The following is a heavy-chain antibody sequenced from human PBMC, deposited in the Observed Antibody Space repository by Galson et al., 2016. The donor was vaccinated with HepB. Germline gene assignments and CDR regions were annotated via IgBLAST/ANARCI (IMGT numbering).Heavy chain of an antibody. CDR1: GYSFTNYW. CDR2: IYPGDSDT. V-gene: IGHV5-51*01. D-gene: IGHD3-16*01. CDR3: ARSVWGDGVRDYYDMDV. Sequence: QSGAEVKKPGESLKISCKGSGYSFTNYWIGWVRQMPGKGLEWMGIIYPGDSDTRYSPSFQGQVIISADKSISTAYLQWSSLKASDTAMYYCARSVWGDGVRDYYDMDVWGQGTTVTVSS. J-gene: IGHJ6*02.